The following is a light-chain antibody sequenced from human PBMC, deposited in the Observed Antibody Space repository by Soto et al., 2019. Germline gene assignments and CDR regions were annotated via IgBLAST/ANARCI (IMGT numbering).Light chain of an antibody. Sequence: QSVLTQPPSASGTPGQRVTISCSGSSSNIGSNTVNWYQQLPGTAPKLLIYGDNKRPSGIPDRFSGSKSGTSATLGITGFQTGDEADYYCGSWDSSLSAYVFGTGTKLTVL. CDR3: GSWDSSLSAYV. J-gene: IGLJ1*01. V-gene: IGLV1-51*01. CDR2: GDN. CDR1: SSNIGSNT.